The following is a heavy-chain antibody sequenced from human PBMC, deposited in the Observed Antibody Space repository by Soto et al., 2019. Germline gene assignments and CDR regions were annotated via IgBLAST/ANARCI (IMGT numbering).Heavy chain of an antibody. Sequence: GGSLRLSCAASGFTFSSYGMHWVRQAPGKGLEWVAVIWYDGSNKYYADSVKGRFTISRDNSKNTLYLQMNSLRAEDTAVYYCARDPGGQLDTQYYYYYYMDVWGKGTTVTVSS. CDR3: ARDPGGQLDTQYYYYYYMDV. J-gene: IGHJ6*03. V-gene: IGHV3-33*01. CDR1: GFTFSSYG. CDR2: IWYDGSNK. D-gene: IGHD6-13*01.